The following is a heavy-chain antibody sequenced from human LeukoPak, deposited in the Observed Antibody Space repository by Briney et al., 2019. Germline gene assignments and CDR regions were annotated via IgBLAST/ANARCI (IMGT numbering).Heavy chain of an antibody. CDR2: IRYDGSIK. D-gene: IGHD3-10*01. CDR3: ARVYYGSGSLHYYYYYMDV. V-gene: IGHV3-30*02. J-gene: IGHJ6*03. CDR1: GFTFSNYG. Sequence: PGGSLRLSCAASGFTFSNYGMHWVRQAPGKGLEWVAFIRYDGSIKYYADSVKGRFTISRDNSKNTLYLQVDSLRAEDTAVYYCARVYYGSGSLHYYYYYMDVWGRGTTVAISS.